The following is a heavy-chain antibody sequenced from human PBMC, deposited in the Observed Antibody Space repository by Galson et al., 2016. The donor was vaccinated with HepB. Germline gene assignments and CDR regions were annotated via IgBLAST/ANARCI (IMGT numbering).Heavy chain of an antibody. CDR3: ARDLWGDCRTTTCSHLDS. CDR1: GFTFSRSG. V-gene: IGHV3-33*01. CDR2: IWFDGRDA. Sequence: LRLSCAASGFTFSRSGMHWVRQAPGKGLESVAVIWFDGRDAYYGDSVKGRFTISKDNSNNMLYLQMNSLRVEDTAVYYCARDLWGDCRTTTCSHLDSWGQGTLVTVSS. D-gene: IGHD1-14*01. J-gene: IGHJ4*02.